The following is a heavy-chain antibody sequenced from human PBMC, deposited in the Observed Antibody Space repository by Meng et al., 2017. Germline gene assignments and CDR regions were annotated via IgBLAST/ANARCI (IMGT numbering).Heavy chain of an antibody. CDR2: ISSSGSTI. CDR1: GFTFSDYY. V-gene: IGHV3-11*04. D-gene: IGHD5-12*01. J-gene: IGHJ6*02. CDR3: ARDYERGYSGYDLDFYYYYGMDV. Sequence: GESLKISCAASGFTFSDYYMSWIRQAPGKGLEWVSYISSSGSTIYYADSVKGRFTISRDNAKNSLYLQMNSLRAEDTAVYYCARDYERGYSGYDLDFYYYYGMDVWGQGTMVTVSS.